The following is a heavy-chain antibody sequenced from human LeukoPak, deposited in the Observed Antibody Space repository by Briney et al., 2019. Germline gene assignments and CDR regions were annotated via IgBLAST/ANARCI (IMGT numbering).Heavy chain of an antibody. CDR1: GGSISSYY. CDR2: IYYSGST. D-gene: IGHD6-19*01. V-gene: IGHV4-59*01. Sequence: PSETLSLTCTVSGGSISSYYWSWIRQPPGKGLEWIGYIYYSGSTNYNPSLKSRVTISVDTSKNQFSLKLSSVTAADTAVYYCARGGSSGWYAGRFDPWGQGTLVTVPS. J-gene: IGHJ5*02. CDR3: ARGGSSGWYAGRFDP.